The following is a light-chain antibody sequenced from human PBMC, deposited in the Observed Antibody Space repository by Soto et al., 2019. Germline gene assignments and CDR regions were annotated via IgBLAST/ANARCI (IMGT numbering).Light chain of an antibody. CDR3: MQALRPPT. CDR1: QSLLYGDGNNY. J-gene: IGKJ3*01. CDR2: LGS. V-gene: IGKV2-28*01. Sequence: DIVMTQSPLSLPVTPGEPASISCRSSQSLLYGDGNNYLDWYLQKPGQSPQILIYLGSKRVSGVPDRFSCSGSCTYFPLKSSRVEAENVGVYYCMQALRPPTFGPVNKVDIK.